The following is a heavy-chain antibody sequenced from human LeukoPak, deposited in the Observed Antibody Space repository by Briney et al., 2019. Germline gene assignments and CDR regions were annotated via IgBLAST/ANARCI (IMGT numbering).Heavy chain of an antibody. D-gene: IGHD3-22*01. CDR1: GFTFSSYA. Sequence: GGSLRLSCAASGFTFSSYAMSWVRQAPGKGLEWVSAISGSGGSTYYADSVKGRFTISRDNSKNTLYLQMNSLRAEDTAVYYCTTVPVIVVVIQPDYWGQGTLVTVSS. CDR2: ISGSGGST. J-gene: IGHJ4*02. CDR3: TTVPVIVVVIQPDY. V-gene: IGHV3-23*01.